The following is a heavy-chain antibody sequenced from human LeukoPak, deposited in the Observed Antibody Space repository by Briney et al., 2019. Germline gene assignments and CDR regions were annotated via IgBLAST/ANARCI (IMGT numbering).Heavy chain of an antibody. Sequence: PSETLSLTCTVSGGSISSYYWSWIRQPPGKGLEWIGYIYYSGSTNYNPSLKSRVTISADTSKNQFSLKLSSVTAADTAVYYCARDTSYYYGSGSYWSRGTLVTVSS. CDR2: IYYSGST. D-gene: IGHD3-10*01. CDR3: ARDTSYYYGSGSY. J-gene: IGHJ2*01. V-gene: IGHV4-59*01. CDR1: GGSISSYY.